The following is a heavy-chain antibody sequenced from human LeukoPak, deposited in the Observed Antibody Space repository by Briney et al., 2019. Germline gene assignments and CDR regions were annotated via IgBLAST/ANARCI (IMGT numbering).Heavy chain of an antibody. CDR1: GYTFTGYY. CDR3: ARRAVAGWFDP. CDR2: INPSGGST. J-gene: IGHJ5*02. D-gene: IGHD6-19*01. V-gene: IGHV1-46*01. Sequence: ASVKVSCKASGYTFTGYYMHWVRQAPGQGLEWMGIINPSGGSTSYAQKFQGRVTMTRDTSTSTVYMELSSLRSEDTAVYYCARRAVAGWFDPWGQGTLVTVSS.